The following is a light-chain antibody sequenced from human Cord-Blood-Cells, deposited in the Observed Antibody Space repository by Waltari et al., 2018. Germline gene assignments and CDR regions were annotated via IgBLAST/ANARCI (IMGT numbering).Light chain of an antibody. CDR1: QSVLYSSNNKNY. J-gene: IGKJ5*01. Sequence: INCKSSQSVLYSSNNKNYLAWYQQKPGQPPKLLIYWASTRESGVPDRFSGSGSGTDFTLTISSLQAEDVAVYYCQQYYSTITFGQGTRLEIK. CDR3: QQYYSTIT. V-gene: IGKV4-1*01. CDR2: WAS.